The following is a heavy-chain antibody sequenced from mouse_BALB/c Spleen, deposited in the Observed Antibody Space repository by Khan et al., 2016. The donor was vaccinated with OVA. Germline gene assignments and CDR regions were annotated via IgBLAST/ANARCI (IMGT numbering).Heavy chain of an antibody. J-gene: IGHJ3*01. Sequence: EVQLQESGPGLVKPSQSLSLTCSVTGYSITSGYFWNWIRQFPGNELEWMGYIRFDGSNNYNPSLSNRISITRDTSKNQFFLKFNSVTPEETSTYYCARGGSSGPAWFTYWGHGTLVTVSA. CDR1: GYSITSGYF. CDR2: IRFDGSN. V-gene: IGHV3-6*02. CDR3: ARGGSSGPAWFTY. D-gene: IGHD3-1*01.